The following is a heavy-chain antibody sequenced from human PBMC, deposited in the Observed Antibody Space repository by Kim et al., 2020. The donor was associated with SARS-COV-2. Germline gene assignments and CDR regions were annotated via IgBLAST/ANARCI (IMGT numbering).Heavy chain of an antibody. CDR3: ARVGVVPAASDFDY. CDR2: ISSSTI. D-gene: IGHD2-2*01. V-gene: IGHV3-48*02. Sequence: GGSLRLSCAASGFTFSSYSMNWVRQAPGKGLEWVSYISSSTIYYADSVKGRFTISRDNAKNSLYLQMNSLRDEDTAVYYCARVGVVPAASDFDYWGQGTLVTVSS. J-gene: IGHJ4*02. CDR1: GFTFSSYS.